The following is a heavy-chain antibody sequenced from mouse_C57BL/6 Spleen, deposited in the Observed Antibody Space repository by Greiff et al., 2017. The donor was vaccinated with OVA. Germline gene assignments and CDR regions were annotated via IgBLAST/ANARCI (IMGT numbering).Heavy chain of an antibody. Sequence: VQLQQPGAELVKPGASVKLSCKASGYTFTSYWMQWVKQRPGQGLEWIGEIDPSDSYTNYNQKFKGKATLTVDTSSSTAYMQLSSLTSEDSAVYYCARCDYYGSRYFDYWGQGTTLTVSS. D-gene: IGHD1-1*01. V-gene: IGHV1-50*01. CDR1: GYTFTSYW. CDR2: IDPSDSYT. J-gene: IGHJ2*01. CDR3: ARCDYYGSRYFDY.